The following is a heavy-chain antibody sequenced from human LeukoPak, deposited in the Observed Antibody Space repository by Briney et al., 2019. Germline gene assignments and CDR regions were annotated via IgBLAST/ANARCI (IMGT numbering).Heavy chain of an antibody. D-gene: IGHD6-13*01. J-gene: IGHJ5*02. V-gene: IGHV4-39*07. Sequence: PSETLSLTCTVSSGSINSDSHYWGWIRQPPGKGLEWIGSVYYKETTQYNPSLKSRATMSVDTSNNRFSLSLTSATAADTGMYFCARWSSSWENNWFDPWGQGILVAVSS. CDR1: SGSINSDSHY. CDR3: ARWSSSWENNWFDP. CDR2: VYYKETT.